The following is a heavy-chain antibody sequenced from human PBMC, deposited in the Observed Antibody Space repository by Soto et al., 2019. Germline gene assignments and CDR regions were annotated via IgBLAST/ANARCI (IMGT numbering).Heavy chain of an antibody. CDR1: GFTFSDYY. D-gene: IGHD2-2*01. V-gene: IGHV3-11*01. CDR2: ISSSGSTI. Sequence: PGGSLRLSCAASGFTFSDYYMSWIRQATGKGLEWVSYISSSGSTIYYADSVKGRFTISRNNAKNSLYLQMNSLRAEDTAVYYCARDYRVVPYYYYYMDVWGKGTTVTVSS. J-gene: IGHJ6*03. CDR3: ARDYRVVPYYYYYMDV.